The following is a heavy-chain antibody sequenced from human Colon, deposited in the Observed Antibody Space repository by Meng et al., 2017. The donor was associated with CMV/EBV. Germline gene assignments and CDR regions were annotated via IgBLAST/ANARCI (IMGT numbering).Heavy chain of an antibody. CDR2: IKEDGRGQ. J-gene: IGHJ5*02. D-gene: IGHD1-26*01. CDR3: AKDMVEWELLENWFDP. Sequence: GESLKISCAASGFTFNTFWMTWVRQAPGKGLEWVANIKEDGRGQWYVDSVKGRFTISRDNAKNSLYLQMNSLRAEDTALYYCAKDMVEWELLENWFDPWGQGTLVTVSS. V-gene: IGHV3-7*03. CDR1: GFTFNTFW.